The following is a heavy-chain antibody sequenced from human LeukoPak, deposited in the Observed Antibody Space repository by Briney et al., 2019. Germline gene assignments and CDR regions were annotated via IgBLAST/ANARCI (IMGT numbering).Heavy chain of an antibody. CDR2: ILPFFGTA. CDR1: RGTFSSYA. CDR3: ARWVQLGRRRVKGDGMDV. D-gene: IGHD1-1*01. V-gene: IGHV1-69*06. J-gene: IGHJ6*04. Sequence: SVQVSCKASRGTFSSYAISWVGQAPGQGLGWMGGILPFFGTANYAQKFQGRVTITADKSTSTAYMVLSSLRSEDTAVNYCARWVQLGRRRVKGDGMDVWGKGTTVTVSS.